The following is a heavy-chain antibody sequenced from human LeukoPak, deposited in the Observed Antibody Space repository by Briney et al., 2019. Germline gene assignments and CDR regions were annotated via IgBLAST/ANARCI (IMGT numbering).Heavy chain of an antibody. V-gene: IGHV3-23*01. CDR3: AKDRETDGPITMKLILAFQH. J-gene: IGHJ1*01. Sequence: GGSLRLSCAASGFTFSSYAMNWVRQAPEKGLEWVSAISGSGGSTYYADSVKGRFTISRDNSKNTLYLQMNSLRAEDTAVYYCAKDRETDGPITMKLILAFQHWGQGTLVTVSS. CDR1: GFTFSSYA. D-gene: IGHD3-22*01. CDR2: ISGSGGST.